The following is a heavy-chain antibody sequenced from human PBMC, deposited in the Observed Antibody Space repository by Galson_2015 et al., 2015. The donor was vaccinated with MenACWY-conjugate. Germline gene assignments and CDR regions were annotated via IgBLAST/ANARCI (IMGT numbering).Heavy chain of an antibody. CDR3: AKDQGIFQYYYYSMDV. CDR2: ISGGGSI. J-gene: IGHJ6*02. CDR1: GFTLRSYA. V-gene: IGHV3-23*01. D-gene: IGHD2/OR15-2a*01. Sequence: SLRLSCAASGFTLRSYAMSWVRQAPGKGLEWVSAISGGGSIYYADSVKGRFKGRFTISRDNSKNTLYLRMNSLRAEDTAVYYCAKDQGIFQYYYYSMDVWGQGTTVTVSS.